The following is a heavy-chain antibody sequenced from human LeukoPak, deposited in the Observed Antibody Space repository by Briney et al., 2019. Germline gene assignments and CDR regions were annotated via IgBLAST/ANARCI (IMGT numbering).Heavy chain of an antibody. V-gene: IGHV1-18*01. J-gene: IGHJ1*01. CDR2: ISSYIDNT. CDR3: ARDAMPRGYSSGWYGYFQH. D-gene: IGHD5-12*01. Sequence: GASVEVSCKPSGYTFNSYGISWVRQAPGQGLEWMGWISSYIDNTNYAQKFQGRVTMTKDTATSTAYVELRSLRSDDTAVYYCARDAMPRGYSSGWYGYFQHWGQGTLLTVSS. CDR1: GYTFNSYG.